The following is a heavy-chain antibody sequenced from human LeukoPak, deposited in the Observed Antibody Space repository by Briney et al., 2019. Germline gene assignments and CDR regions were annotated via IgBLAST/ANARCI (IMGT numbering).Heavy chain of an antibody. CDR3: ARVMTTVPNYYYYGMDV. J-gene: IGHJ6*02. Sequence: PSETLSLTSTVSGGSISSYYWSWIRQPPGKGLEWIGYIYYSGSTNYNPSLKSRVTISVDTSKNQFSLKLSSVTAADTAVYYCARVMTTVPNYYYYGMDVWGQGTTVTVSS. CDR2: IYYSGST. V-gene: IGHV4-59*08. D-gene: IGHD4-11*01. CDR1: GGSISSYY.